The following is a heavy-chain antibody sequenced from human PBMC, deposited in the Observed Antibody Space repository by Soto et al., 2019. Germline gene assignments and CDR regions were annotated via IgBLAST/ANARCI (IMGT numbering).Heavy chain of an antibody. Sequence: EVQLVESGGGLVQPGGSLRLSCAGSGFTFNSHEMTWVSQAPGKGLEWISSISSSGGSIYYADSVKGRFTVSRDNAQNSLYLQMNSLRAEDTAVYYCARSWGLYCSSSTCYRPWFDPWGRGTLVTVSS. CDR2: ISSSGGSI. CDR3: ARSWGLYCSSSTCYRPWFDP. J-gene: IGHJ5*02. D-gene: IGHD2-2*01. CDR1: GFTFNSHE. V-gene: IGHV3-48*03.